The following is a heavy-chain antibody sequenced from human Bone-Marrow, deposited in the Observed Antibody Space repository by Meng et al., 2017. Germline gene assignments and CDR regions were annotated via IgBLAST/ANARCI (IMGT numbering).Heavy chain of an antibody. CDR1: GGSFSDYY. V-gene: IGHV4-34*01. CDR2: INHSGST. J-gene: IGHJ4*02. D-gene: IGHD4-11*01. CDR3: ARGPTTMAHDFDY. Sequence: QVQLPQSCAGVVKLSEIVSLTCVVSGGSFSDYYWSWIRQPPGKGLEWIGEINHSGSTNYNPSLESRATISVDTSQNNLSLKLSSVTAADSAVYYCARGPTTMAHDFDYWGQETLVTVSS.